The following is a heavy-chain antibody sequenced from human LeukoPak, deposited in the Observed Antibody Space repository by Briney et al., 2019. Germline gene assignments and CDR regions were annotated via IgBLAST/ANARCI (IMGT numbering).Heavy chain of an antibody. CDR2: ISACNGNT. V-gene: IGHV1-18*01. J-gene: IGHJ6*02. CDR1: GYTLTSYG. D-gene: IGHD2-15*01. CDR3: ARNIVVVVAAPNYGMDV. Sequence: ASVKVSCKASGYTLTSYGISWVRQAPGQGLEWMGWISACNGNTNYAQKLQGRVTMTTDTSTSTAYMELRSLRSDDTAVYYCARNIVVVVAAPNYGMDVWGQGTTVTVSS.